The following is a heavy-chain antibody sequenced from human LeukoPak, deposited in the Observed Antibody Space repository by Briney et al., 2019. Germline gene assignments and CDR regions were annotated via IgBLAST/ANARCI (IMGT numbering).Heavy chain of an antibody. CDR1: GYTFTGYY. CDR3: ARSLRSTTNWFDH. D-gene: IGHD2-2*01. J-gene: IGHJ5*02. Sequence: APVKVSCKASGYTFTGYYIHWVGQAPGQGLEWMGWINPKSGGTNYAQKFQGRVTMTRDTSISTASMELSSLRSDDTALYYCARSLRSTTNWFDHWGRGTLVTVSS. V-gene: IGHV1-2*02. CDR2: INPKSGGT.